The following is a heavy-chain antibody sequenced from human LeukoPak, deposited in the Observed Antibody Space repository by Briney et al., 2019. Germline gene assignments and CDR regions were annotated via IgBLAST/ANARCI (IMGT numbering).Heavy chain of an antibody. D-gene: IGHD1-7*01. CDR1: GFTFSSYS. Sequence: GGSMRLSCAASGFTFSSYSMNWVRQAPGKGLEWVSYISSSSSTIYYADSAKGRFTISRDNAKNSLYLQMNSLRAEDTAVYYCARDKGRITGTTLFDYWGQGTLVTVSS. J-gene: IGHJ4*02. CDR3: ARDKGRITGTTLFDY. V-gene: IGHV3-48*04. CDR2: ISSSSSTI.